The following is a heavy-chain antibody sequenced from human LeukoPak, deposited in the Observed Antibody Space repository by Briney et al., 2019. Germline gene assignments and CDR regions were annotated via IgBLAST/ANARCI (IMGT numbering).Heavy chain of an antibody. CDR2: MNPNSGNT. D-gene: IGHD1-26*01. CDR1: GYTFTSYD. J-gene: IGHJ4*02. V-gene: IGHV1-8*01. Sequence: ASVKVSCKASGYTFTSYDINWVRQATGQGLEWMGWMNPNSGNTGYAQKFQGRVTMTRNTSISTAYMELSSLRSEDTAVYYCARVYSGSYLYYFDYWVQGTLVTVSS. CDR3: ARVYSGSYLYYFDY.